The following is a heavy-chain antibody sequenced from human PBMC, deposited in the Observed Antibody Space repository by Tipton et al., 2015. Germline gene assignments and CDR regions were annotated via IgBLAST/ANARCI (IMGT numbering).Heavy chain of an antibody. CDR3: ARESLNTIFGVVLDYGMDV. Sequence: GLVKPSQTLSLTCAISGDSVSSNSDAWNWIRQSPSRGLEWLGRTYYRSRWYNDYAVSVKSRITITPDTSKNQFSLQLNSVTAADTAVYYCARESLNTIFGVVLDYGMDVWGQGTTVTVSS. J-gene: IGHJ6*02. CDR1: GDSVSSNSDA. D-gene: IGHD3-3*01. V-gene: IGHV6-1*01. CDR2: TYYRSRWYN.